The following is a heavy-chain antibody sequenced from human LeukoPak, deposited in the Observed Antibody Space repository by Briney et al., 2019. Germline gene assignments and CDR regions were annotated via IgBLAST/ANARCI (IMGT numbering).Heavy chain of an antibody. D-gene: IGHD3-22*01. Sequence: PGGSLRLSCAASGFTFSSYAMSWVRQAPGKGLEWVSAISGSGGSTYYADSVKGRFTISRDNSKNTLYLQMNSLRAEDTAVYYCTRDLTNYYDSSGYPYYWGQGTLVTVSS. CDR2: ISGSGGST. CDR1: GFTFSSYA. CDR3: TRDLTNYYDSSGYPYY. J-gene: IGHJ4*02. V-gene: IGHV3-23*01.